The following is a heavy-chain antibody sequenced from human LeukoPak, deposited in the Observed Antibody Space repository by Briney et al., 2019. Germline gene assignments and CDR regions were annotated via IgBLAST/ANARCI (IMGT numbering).Heavy chain of an antibody. J-gene: IGHJ4*02. V-gene: IGHV3-48*03. CDR1: GFTFSSYE. D-gene: IGHD6-13*01. Sequence: GGSLRLSCAASGFTFSSYEMNWVRQAPRKGLEWVSYISSSGSTIYYADSVKGRFTISRDNAKNSLYLQMNSLRAEDTAVYYCARWPAAAGTFSLDYWGQGTLVTVSS. CDR2: ISSSGSTI. CDR3: ARWPAAAGTFSLDY.